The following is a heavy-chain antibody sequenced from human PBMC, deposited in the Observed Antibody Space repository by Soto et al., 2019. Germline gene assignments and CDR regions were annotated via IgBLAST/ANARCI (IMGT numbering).Heavy chain of an antibody. V-gene: IGHV3-30*18. J-gene: IGHJ5*02. D-gene: IGHD5-18*01. CDR2: ISYDGSNK. CDR1: GFTFSSYG. CDR3: AKMGYRYGYILESSNWFDP. Sequence: PGGSLRLSCAASGFTFSSYGMHWVRQAPGKGLEWVAVISYDGSNKYYADSVKGRFTISRDNSKNTLYLQMNSLGAEDTAVYYCAKMGYRYGYILESSNWFDPWGQGTLVTVSS.